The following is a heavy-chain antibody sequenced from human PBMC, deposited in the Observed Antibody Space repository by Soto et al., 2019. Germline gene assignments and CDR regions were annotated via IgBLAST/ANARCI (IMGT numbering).Heavy chain of an antibody. D-gene: IGHD1-1*01. V-gene: IGHV3-23*01. Sequence: EVQLLESGGGLVQPGGSLRLSCAASGFTFSSYAMSWVRQAPGKGLEWVSAISGSGGSTYYADSVKGRFTISRDNSKNTLYLQMNSLRAEDTAVYYCAKDXAELERRSYYYYMDVWGKGTTVTVSS. CDR1: GFTFSSYA. J-gene: IGHJ6*03. CDR3: AKDXAELERRSYYYYMDV. CDR2: ISGSGGST.